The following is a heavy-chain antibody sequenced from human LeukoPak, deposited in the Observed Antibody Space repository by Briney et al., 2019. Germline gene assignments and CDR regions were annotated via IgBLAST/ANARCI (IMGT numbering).Heavy chain of an antibody. J-gene: IGHJ3*02. CDR3: AREMATILDAFDI. Sequence: GASVKVSCKASGYTFTGYCIHWVRQAPGQGLEWMGWINPNSGGTNYAQKFQGRVTMTRDTSISTAYMELSRLRSDDTAVYYCAREMATILDAFDIWGQGTMVTVSS. CDR2: INPNSGGT. V-gene: IGHV1-2*02. CDR1: GYTFTGYC. D-gene: IGHD5-24*01.